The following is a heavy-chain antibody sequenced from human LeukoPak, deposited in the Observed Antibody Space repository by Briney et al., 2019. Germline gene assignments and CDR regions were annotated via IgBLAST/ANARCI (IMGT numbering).Heavy chain of an antibody. CDR3: ARDEPDYYDSSGYEPNDAFDI. CDR1: GGSISSGSYY. Sequence: SQTLSLTCTVSGGSISSGSYYWSWIRQPAGKGVEWIGRIYTSGSTNYNPSLKSRVTISVDTSKNQFSLKLSSVTAADTAVYYCARDEPDYYDSSGYEPNDAFDIWGQGTMVTVSS. V-gene: IGHV4-61*02. CDR2: IYTSGST. J-gene: IGHJ3*02. D-gene: IGHD3-22*01.